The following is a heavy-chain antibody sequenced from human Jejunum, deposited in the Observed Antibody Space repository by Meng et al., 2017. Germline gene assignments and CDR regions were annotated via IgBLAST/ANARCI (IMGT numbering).Heavy chain of an antibody. CDR2: IIPYIGRA. Sequence: LWRAGNWVKKAGSWGKVPVRASGGTLRSVAISWGRQAPGQGLEWMGGIIPYIGRANYAQNFRGRLTITADESTSTAYLEVSSLRSEDTAVYFCARGGVSYQLETRLAYWGQGTLVTVSS. V-gene: IGHV1-69*01. CDR1: GGTLRSVA. D-gene: IGHD1-1*01. J-gene: IGHJ4*02. CDR3: ARGGVSYQLETRLAY.